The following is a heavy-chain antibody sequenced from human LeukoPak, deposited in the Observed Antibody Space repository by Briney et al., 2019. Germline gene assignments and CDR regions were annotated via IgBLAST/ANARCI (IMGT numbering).Heavy chain of an antibody. J-gene: IGHJ4*02. V-gene: IGHV3-23*01. D-gene: IGHD3-22*01. Sequence: GGSPRLSCAASGFTFSSYAMSWVRQAPEKGLEWVSAISGSGGSTYYADSVKGRFTISRDNSKNTLYLQMNSLRAEDTAVYYCAKFFSGGITMIVVGDPFDYWGQGTPVTVSS. CDR1: GFTFSSYA. CDR2: ISGSGGST. CDR3: AKFFSGGITMIVVGDPFDY.